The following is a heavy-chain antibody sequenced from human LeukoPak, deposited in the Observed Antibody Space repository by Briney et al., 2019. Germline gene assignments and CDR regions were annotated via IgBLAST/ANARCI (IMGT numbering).Heavy chain of an antibody. CDR1: GFTLSSHS. D-gene: IGHD4-17*01. V-gene: IGHV3-48*01. CDR3: TRGGQYGDYAGPDDY. Sequence: GGSLRLSCAVSGFTLSSHSMNWVRQAPGKGLEWVSYIGSSNRTRYYADSVKGRFTTSRDNAKNSLYLQMNSLRAEDTAVYYCTRGGQYGDYAGPDDYWGQGTLVAVSS. J-gene: IGHJ4*02. CDR2: IGSSNRTR.